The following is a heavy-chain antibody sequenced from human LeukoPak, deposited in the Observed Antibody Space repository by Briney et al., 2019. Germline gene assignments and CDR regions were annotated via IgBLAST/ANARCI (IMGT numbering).Heavy chain of an antibody. V-gene: IGHV4-38-2*01. CDR2: IHHSGST. D-gene: IGHD3-3*01. CDR3: SRLELSGVVKD. J-gene: IGHJ4*02. Sequence: SETLSLTCAVSGYSISSGYHWGWIRQPPGKGLEWIANIHHSGSTSYNPSLKSRVTTSADTSKNRFSLRLSSVTAEDTAVYYCSRLELSGVVKDWGQGTLLTVSS. CDR1: GYSISSGYH.